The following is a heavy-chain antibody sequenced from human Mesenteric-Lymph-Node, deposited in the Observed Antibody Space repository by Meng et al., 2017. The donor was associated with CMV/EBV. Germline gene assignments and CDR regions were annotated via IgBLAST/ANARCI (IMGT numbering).Heavy chain of an antibody. Sequence: SGGSISSSNWWSWVRQPPGKGLEWIGEIYHSGSTNYNPSLKSRVTISVDKSKNQFSLKLSSVTAADTAVYYCASFSGTTSSTYCFDYWGQGTLVPSPQ. CDR1: GGSISSSNW. CDR2: IYHSGST. J-gene: IGHJ4*02. V-gene: IGHV4-4*02. CDR3: ASFSGTTSSTYCFDY. D-gene: IGHD1-7*01.